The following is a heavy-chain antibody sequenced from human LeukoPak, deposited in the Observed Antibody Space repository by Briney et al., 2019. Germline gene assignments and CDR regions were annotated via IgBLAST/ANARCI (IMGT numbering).Heavy chain of an antibody. V-gene: IGHV6-1*01. CDR3: ARDVGATGWHTFDY. D-gene: IGHD3-9*01. J-gene: IGHJ4*02. Sequence: SQTLSLTCAISGDSVSSNNGAWNWIRQSPSRGLEWLGRTYYRSKWYNDYAGSFISRITISPDTSKNQFSLQLDSVTPEDTAVYCCARDVGATGWHTFDYWGQGTLVTVSS. CDR1: GDSVSSNNGA. CDR2: TYYRSKWYN.